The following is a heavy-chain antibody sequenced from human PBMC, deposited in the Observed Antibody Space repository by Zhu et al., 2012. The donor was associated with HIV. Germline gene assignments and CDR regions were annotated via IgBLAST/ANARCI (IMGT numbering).Heavy chain of an antibody. Sequence: QVQLQESGPGLLRPSETLSLTCTGSGDSVNPYKWSWIRQPPGKGLEWIGYIYHSGSTNYNPSLKSRVTISVDTSKNQFSLKLTSVTAADTAVYYCAREWSAFDIVGPKGTMVAVSS. CDR2: IYHSGST. J-gene: IGHJ3*02. CDR3: AREWSAFDI. V-gene: IGHV4-59*02. D-gene: IGHD3-3*01. CDR1: GDSVNPYK.